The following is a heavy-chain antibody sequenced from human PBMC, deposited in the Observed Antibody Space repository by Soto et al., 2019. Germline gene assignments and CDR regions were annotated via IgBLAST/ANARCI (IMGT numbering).Heavy chain of an antibody. CDR3: ARNRPYDPYCSGGSCYATFDY. D-gene: IGHD2-15*01. Sequence: PSETLSLTCAVYGGSFSGYYWSWIRQPPGKGLEWIGEINHSGSTNYNPSLKSRVTISVDTSKNQFSLKLSSVTAADTAVYYCARNRPYDPYCSGGSCYATFDYWGQGTLVTVSS. J-gene: IGHJ4*02. CDR1: GGSFSGYY. CDR2: INHSGST. V-gene: IGHV4-34*01.